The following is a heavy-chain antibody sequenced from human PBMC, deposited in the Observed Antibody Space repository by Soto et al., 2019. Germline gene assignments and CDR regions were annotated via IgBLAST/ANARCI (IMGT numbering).Heavy chain of an antibody. D-gene: IGHD6-19*01. J-gene: IGHJ6*02. V-gene: IGHV4-4*02. CDR3: ARDPDRGGLAVAYYGMDV. CDR1: GGSISSSNW. Sequence: SETLSLTCAVSGGSISSSNWWSWVRQPPGKGLEWIGEIYHSGSTNYNPSLRSRVTISVDKSKNQFSLKLSSVTAADTAVYYCARDPDRGGLAVAYYGMDVWGQGTTVTVSS. CDR2: IYHSGST.